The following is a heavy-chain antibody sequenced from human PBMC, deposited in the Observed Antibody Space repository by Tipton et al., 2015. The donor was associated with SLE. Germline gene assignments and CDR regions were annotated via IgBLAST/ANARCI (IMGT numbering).Heavy chain of an antibody. CDR2: IRFDGSNI. CDR1: GFSFSSHG. V-gene: IGHV3-30*02. CDR3: ARDYCSSTSCYIGYYFDY. D-gene: IGHD2-2*02. J-gene: IGHJ4*02. Sequence: SLRLSCAASGFSFSSHGMHWVRQAPGKGLEWVAFIRFDGSNIHYADSVKGRFTISRDNSKNTLYLQMNSLRTEDTTVYYCARDYCSSTSCYIGYYFDYWGQGTLVTVSS.